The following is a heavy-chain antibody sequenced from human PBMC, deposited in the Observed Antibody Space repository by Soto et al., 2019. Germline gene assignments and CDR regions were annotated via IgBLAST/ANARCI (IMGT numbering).Heavy chain of an antibody. CDR2: ISGSGGNT. J-gene: IGHJ3*01. D-gene: IGHD3-22*01. CDR3: AKRCPESRDYNYGFNAVAV. Sequence: EWVSAISGSGGNTYYADSVKGRFTISRDNSKNTLYLQMNSLRAEHTAVYYCAKRCPESRDYNYGFNAVAVWVLG. V-gene: IGHV3-23*01.